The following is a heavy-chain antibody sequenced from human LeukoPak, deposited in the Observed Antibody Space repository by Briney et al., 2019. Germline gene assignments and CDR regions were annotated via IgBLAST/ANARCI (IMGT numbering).Heavy chain of an antibody. CDR3: ARTLYGSGTNWFDP. CDR1: GGSFSGYY. Sequence: SETLSLTCAVYGGSFSGYYWSWIRQPPGKGLEWIGEINHSGSTNYNPSLKSRVTISVDTSKNQFSLKLSSVTAADTAVYYCARTLYGSGTNWFDPWGQGTLVTVSS. J-gene: IGHJ5*02. D-gene: IGHD3-10*01. CDR2: INHSGST. V-gene: IGHV4-34*01.